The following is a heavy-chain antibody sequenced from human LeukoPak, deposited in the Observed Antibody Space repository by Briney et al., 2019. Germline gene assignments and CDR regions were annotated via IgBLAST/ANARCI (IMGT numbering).Heavy chain of an antibody. CDR2: IYYSGST. Sequence: PGGSLRLSCAASGFTFSSYAMSWVRQPPGKGLEWIGSIYYSGSTYYNPSLKSRVTISVDTSKNQFSLKLSSVTAADTAVYYCASLSGYYYYYYYGMDVWGQGTTVTVSS. J-gene: IGHJ6*02. CDR3: ASLSGYYYYYYYGMDV. CDR1: GFTFSSYA. V-gene: IGHV4-39*01. D-gene: IGHD3-3*01.